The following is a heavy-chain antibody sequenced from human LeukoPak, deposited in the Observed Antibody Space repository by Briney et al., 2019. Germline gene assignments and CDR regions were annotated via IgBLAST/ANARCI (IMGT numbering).Heavy chain of an antibody. J-gene: IGHJ4*02. D-gene: IGHD3-22*01. V-gene: IGHV1-2*02. CDR1: GYTFTGYY. CDR2: INPNSGGT. CDR3: ARDYYYDSSGYYSVDY. Sequence: ASVKVSCKASGYTFTGYYMHWVRQAPGQGGEWMGWINPNSGGTNYTQKFQGRVTITRDTSISTAYMELSRLRSDDTAVYYCARDYYYDSSGYYSVDYWGQGTLVTVSS.